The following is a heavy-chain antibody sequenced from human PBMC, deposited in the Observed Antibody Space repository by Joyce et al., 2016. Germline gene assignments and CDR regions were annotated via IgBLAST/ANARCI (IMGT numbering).Heavy chain of an antibody. CDR3: ARDSQWAVTGHLEGAPDY. CDR2: SKPDSAGS. V-gene: IGHV1-2*02. D-gene: IGHD6-19*01. CDR1: GYIFNAYY. Sequence: QVQLMQSGAELKEPGASVRVSCKTSGYIFNAYYIHWVRQAPGQGLEWLGWSKPDSAGSKYGQKFQGRVILTSDTSVNTAYMELRRLRYDDMAVYYCARDSQWAVTGHLEGAPDYWGPGTLVTVSS. J-gene: IGHJ4*02.